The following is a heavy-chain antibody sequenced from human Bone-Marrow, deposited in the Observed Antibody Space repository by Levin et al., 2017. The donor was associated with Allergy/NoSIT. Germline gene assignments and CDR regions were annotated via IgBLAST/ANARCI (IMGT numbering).Heavy chain of an antibody. Sequence: GSLRLSCAVYGGSFSGYYWSWIRQPPGKGLEWIGEINHSGSTNYNPSLKSRVTISVDTSKNQFSLKLSSVTAADTAVYYCARESRASSGWYNPYYYYGMDVWGQGTTVTVSS. CDR3: ARESRASSGWYNPYYYYGMDV. J-gene: IGHJ6*02. V-gene: IGHV4-34*01. D-gene: IGHD6-19*01. CDR2: INHSGST. CDR1: GGSFSGYY.